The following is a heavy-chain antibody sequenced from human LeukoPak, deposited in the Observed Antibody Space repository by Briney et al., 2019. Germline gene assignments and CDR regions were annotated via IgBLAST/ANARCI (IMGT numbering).Heavy chain of an antibody. J-gene: IGHJ3*02. D-gene: IGHD3-22*01. Sequence: SETLSLTCTLSGGSISSYYWSWIRQPPGKGLEWIGYIYDSGSTNYNPSLKSRVTISVDTSKNQFSLKLSSVTAADTAVYYCASLTTAEAFDIWGQGTMVTVSS. CDR1: GGSISSYY. V-gene: IGHV4-59*01. CDR2: IYDSGST. CDR3: ASLTTAEAFDI.